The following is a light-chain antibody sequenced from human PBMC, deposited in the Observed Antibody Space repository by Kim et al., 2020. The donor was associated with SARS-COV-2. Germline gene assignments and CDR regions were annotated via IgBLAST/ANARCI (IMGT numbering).Light chain of an antibody. J-gene: IGKJ2*03. Sequence: QPASISCKSSQSLLHSDGKISLYWYLQKPCQPPQLLIYEVSKRFSGVPERFSGSGSGTDFTLKISRVEAEDVGLYYCMQGLQRLYSFGQGTKLEI. CDR1: QSLLHSDGKIS. CDR3: MQGLQRLYS. V-gene: IGKV2D-29*01. CDR2: EVS.